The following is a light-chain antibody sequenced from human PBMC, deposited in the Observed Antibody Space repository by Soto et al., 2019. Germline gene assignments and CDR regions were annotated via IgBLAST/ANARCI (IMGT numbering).Light chain of an antibody. CDR1: QSISSY. V-gene: IGKV1-39*01. CDR2: DAS. CDR3: QQSYSTPWT. J-gene: IGKJ1*01. Sequence: EIPVTQKPSSLAASVGDRGQSTCRASQSISSYFNWYQQKPGNAPKLLIYDASSLQGGVPSRFSGSGSGTDFTLTISSLQPEDFATYYCQQSYSTPWTFGQGTMVDI.